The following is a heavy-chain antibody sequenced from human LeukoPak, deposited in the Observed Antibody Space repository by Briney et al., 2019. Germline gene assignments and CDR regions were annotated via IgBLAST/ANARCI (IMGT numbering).Heavy chain of an antibody. D-gene: IGHD2-2*01. V-gene: IGHV3-66*01. CDR1: GFTVSSNY. CDR3: ARDTDSTSRYAIDI. CDR2: IYSGGST. Sequence: GGSLRLSCAASGFTVSSNYMSWVRQAPGKGLEWVSVIYSGGSTYYADSVKGRFTISRDNSKNTLYLQMNSLRAEDTAVYYCARDTDSTSRYAIDIWGQGTVVTVSS. J-gene: IGHJ3*02.